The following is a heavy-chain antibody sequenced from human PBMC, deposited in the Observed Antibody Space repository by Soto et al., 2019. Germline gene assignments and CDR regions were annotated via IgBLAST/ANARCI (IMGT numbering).Heavy chain of an antibody. V-gene: IGHV3-21*01. CDR1: GFTFSSYN. D-gene: IGHD6-13*01. J-gene: IGHJ4*02. Sequence: EVQLVESGGGLVKPGGSLRLSCAASGFTFSSYNMNWVRQAPGKGLEWVSSISSSSCYIFYADSVKGRFTISRDNAKNSLYLQMDSLRAEDTAIYYCAKDSAGEEHDYWGQGTLVTVSS. CDR2: ISSSSCYI. CDR3: AKDSAGEEHDY.